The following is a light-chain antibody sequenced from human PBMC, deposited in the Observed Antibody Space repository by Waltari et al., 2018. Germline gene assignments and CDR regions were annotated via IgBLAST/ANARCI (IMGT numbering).Light chain of an antibody. CDR1: SLRTSY. J-gene: IGLJ2*01. Sequence: SSELTQGPAVSMALGQTVKITCQGDSLRTSYASWYQLKPGQAPILVFYGQSSRPSGIPDRFSGSISGNTASLTITGAQAEDEADYYCHSRDSSSTRFFGGGTRLTV. CDR3: HSRDSSSTRF. V-gene: IGLV3-19*01. CDR2: GQS.